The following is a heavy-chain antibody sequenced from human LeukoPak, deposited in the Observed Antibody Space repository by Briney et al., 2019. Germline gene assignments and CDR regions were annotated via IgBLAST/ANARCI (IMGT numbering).Heavy chain of an antibody. D-gene: IGHD2-2*01. Sequence: ASVRVSFKGAAYTYTDYYKHGVRQAPGQGGEGMGWINHNNGGTNNAQKFQGRVIITRDRSITTAYMELTRLRSDDTAVYYCARARGDIVVVPAAIWFDSWGQGTLVTVSS. V-gene: IGHV1-2*02. CDR1: AYTYTDYY. CDR3: ARARGDIVVVPAAIWFDS. J-gene: IGHJ5*01. CDR2: INHNNGGT.